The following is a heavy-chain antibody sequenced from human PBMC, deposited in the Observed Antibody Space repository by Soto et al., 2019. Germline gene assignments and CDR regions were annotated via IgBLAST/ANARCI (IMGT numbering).Heavy chain of an antibody. CDR2: IYYSGST. V-gene: IGHV4-39*01. CDR3: ASHMDRYNWNYDDY. CDR1: GGSISSSSYY. D-gene: IGHD1-20*01. Sequence: QLQLQESGPGLVKPSETLSLTCTVSGGSISSSSYYWGWIRQPPGKGLEWIGSIYYSGSTYYNPSLKSRVTISVDTSKNQFSLKLSSVTAADTAVYYCASHMDRYNWNYDDYWGQGTLVTVSS. J-gene: IGHJ4*02.